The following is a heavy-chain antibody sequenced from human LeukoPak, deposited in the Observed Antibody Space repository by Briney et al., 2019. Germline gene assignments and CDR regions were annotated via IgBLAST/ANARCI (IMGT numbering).Heavy chain of an antibody. D-gene: IGHD5-18*01. Sequence: PGGSLRLSCTASGFTFGDYAMSWVRQAPGKGLVWVSRINSDGSSTSYADSVKGRFTISRDNAKNTLYLQMNSLRAEDTAVYYCARGYVGSYGARVYYYYYMDVWGKGTTVTVSS. CDR3: ARGYVGSYGARVYYYYYMDV. J-gene: IGHJ6*03. CDR2: INSDGSST. CDR1: GFTFGDYA. V-gene: IGHV3-74*01.